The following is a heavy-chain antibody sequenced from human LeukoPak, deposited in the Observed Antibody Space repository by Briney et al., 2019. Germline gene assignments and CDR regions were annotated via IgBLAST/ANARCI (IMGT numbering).Heavy chain of an antibody. CDR1: GGSISGYY. D-gene: IGHD5-12*01. V-gene: IGHV4-59*01. CDR3: SRERGETKDIVATIYDY. J-gene: IGHJ4*02. Sequence: SETLSLTCTVYGGSISGYYWSWIRRPPGKGLEWIGYVHYSGNTNYNPSLNSRVTISVDTSKNQLSLKLSSVTAADTAVYYCSRERGETKDIVATIYDYWGQGTLVTVSS. CDR2: VHYSGNT.